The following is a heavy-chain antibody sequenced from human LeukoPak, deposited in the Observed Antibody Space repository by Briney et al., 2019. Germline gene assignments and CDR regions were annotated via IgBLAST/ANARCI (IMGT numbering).Heavy chain of an antibody. Sequence: PSETLSLTCTVSGGSISSGSYYWSWIRQPAGKGLEWIGRIYTSGSTNYNPSLKSRVTISVDTSKNQFSLKLSSVTAADTAVYYCAAAAEQSGAYYYYMDVWGKGTTVTVSS. CDR3: AAAAEQSGAYYYYMDV. CDR1: GGSISSGSYY. V-gene: IGHV4-61*02. J-gene: IGHJ6*03. D-gene: IGHD6-13*01. CDR2: IYTSGST.